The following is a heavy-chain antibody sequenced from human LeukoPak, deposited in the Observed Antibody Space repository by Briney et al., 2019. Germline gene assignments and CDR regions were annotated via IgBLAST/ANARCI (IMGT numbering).Heavy chain of an antibody. Sequence: ASVKVSCKASGYTFTSYDINWVRQATGQGLEWMGWMNPNSGNTGYAQKFQGRVTMTRNTSISTAYMELSSLRSEDTAVYYCARVSPDYGDSIDYWGQGTLVTVSS. CDR2: MNPNSGNT. V-gene: IGHV1-8*01. J-gene: IGHJ4*02. CDR3: ARVSPDYGDSIDY. CDR1: GYTFTSYD. D-gene: IGHD4-17*01.